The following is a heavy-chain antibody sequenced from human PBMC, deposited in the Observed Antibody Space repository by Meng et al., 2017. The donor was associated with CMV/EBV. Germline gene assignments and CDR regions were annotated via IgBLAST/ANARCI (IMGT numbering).Heavy chain of an antibody. CDR1: GGSFSGYY. CDR3: ARGGIAAAGPFDY. Sequence: QVQLQRWGAGLLKPSATLSLTCAVYGGSFSGYYWSWIRQPPGKGLEWIGEINHSGSTNYNPSLKSRVTISVDTSKNQFSLKLSSVTAADTAVYYCARGGIAAAGPFDYWGQGTLVTVSS. CDR2: INHSGST. D-gene: IGHD6-13*01. V-gene: IGHV4-34*01. J-gene: IGHJ4*02.